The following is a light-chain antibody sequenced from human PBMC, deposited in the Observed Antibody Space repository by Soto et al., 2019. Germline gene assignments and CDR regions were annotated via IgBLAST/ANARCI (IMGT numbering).Light chain of an antibody. V-gene: IGKV3-20*01. J-gene: IGKJ1*01. Sequence: EIVLTQSPCTLSLSPGERATLSCRASQSVSSSYLAWYQQKPGQAPRLLIYRTSNRATGIPDRFSGSGSGTDFTLTITSLEPEDFAFYYCHQRQRWPRTFGQGTKVDIK. CDR1: QSVSSSY. CDR3: HQRQRWPRT. CDR2: RTS.